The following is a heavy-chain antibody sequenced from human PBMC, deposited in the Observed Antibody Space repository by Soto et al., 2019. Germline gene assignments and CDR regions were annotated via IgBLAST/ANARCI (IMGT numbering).Heavy chain of an antibody. CDR2: MNPNSGNT. J-gene: IGHJ6*02. CDR3: AVPATRGVWDGMDV. V-gene: IGHV1-8*01. CDR1: GYTFTSYD. D-gene: IGHD3-16*01. Sequence: QVQLVQSGAEVKKPGASVKVSCKASGYTFTSYDINWVRQATGQGLEWMGWMNPNSGNTGYAQKFQGRVTMTRNTFXSAAHTGLGSLRSEHTAVYYCAVPATRGVWDGMDVWGQGNTVTVS.